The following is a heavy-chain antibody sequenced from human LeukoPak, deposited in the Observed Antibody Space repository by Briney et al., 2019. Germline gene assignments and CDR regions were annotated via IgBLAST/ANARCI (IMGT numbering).Heavy chain of an antibody. CDR2: IYPSDSDT. CDR3: ARQGGSYWSHFDY. V-gene: IGHV5-51*01. J-gene: IGHJ4*02. Sequence: GESLKISGKGSGYRFTSYWIGWVRQMPGKGLEWMGIIYPSDSDTRYSPSFQGQVTISADESSSTAYLQWSSLKASDTAMYYCARQGGSYWSHFDYWGQGTLVTVSS. CDR1: GYRFTSYW. D-gene: IGHD1-26*01.